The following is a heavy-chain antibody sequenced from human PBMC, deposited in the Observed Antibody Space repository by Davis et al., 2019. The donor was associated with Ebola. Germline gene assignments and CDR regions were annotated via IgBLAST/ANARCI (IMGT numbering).Heavy chain of an antibody. CDR2: ISGDGGDT. V-gene: IGHV3-43*02. CDR1: GFTFDDYA. CDR3: AKEVVVPAAIFGDYYYYGMDV. D-gene: IGHD2-2*02. J-gene: IGHJ6*02. Sequence: PGGSLRLSCAASGFTFDDYAMHWVRQAPGKGLEWVSLISGDGGDTYYADSVKGRFTISRDYSKNSLYLQMNSLRTEDTALYYCAKEVVVPAAIFGDYYYYGMDVWGQGTTVTVSS.